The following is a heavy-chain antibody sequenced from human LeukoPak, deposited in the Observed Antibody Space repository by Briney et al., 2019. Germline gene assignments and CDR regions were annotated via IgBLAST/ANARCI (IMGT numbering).Heavy chain of an antibody. CDR2: INPNSGGT. Sequence: GASVKVSCKASGYTFTGYYMHWVRQAPGQGLEWMGRINPNSGGTNYAQKFQGRVTMTRDTSISTAYMELSRLRSYDTAVYYCARADEWLVLFDYWGQGTLVTVSS. V-gene: IGHV1-2*06. D-gene: IGHD6-19*01. CDR1: GYTFTGYY. CDR3: ARADEWLVLFDY. J-gene: IGHJ4*02.